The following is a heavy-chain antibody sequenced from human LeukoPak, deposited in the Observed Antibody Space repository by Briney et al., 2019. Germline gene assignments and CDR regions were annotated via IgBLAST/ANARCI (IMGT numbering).Heavy chain of an antibody. V-gene: IGHV1-69*05. CDR3: ASSIFGVANFDY. D-gene: IGHD3-3*01. CDR2: IIPIFGTA. CDR1: GCTFTSYY. Sequence: SVKLSCKSSGCTFTSYYMHWVRQAPGQGLEWMGGIIPIFGTANYAQKFQGRVTITTDESTSTAYMELSSLRSEDTAVYYCASSIFGVANFDYWGQGTLVTVSS. J-gene: IGHJ4*02.